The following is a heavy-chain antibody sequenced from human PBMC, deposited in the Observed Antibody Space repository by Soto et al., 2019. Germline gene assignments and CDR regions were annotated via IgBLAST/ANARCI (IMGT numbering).Heavy chain of an antibody. Sequence: ASVEVSCEACGDTVTSYAMHWVRQAAGQRLEWMGWLNAGNGNTKYSQKFQGRVTITGDTSASTAYMELSSLRSEDTAVYYCARVLNRVSSSWYLGGYWGQGTLVTVSS. CDR2: LNAGNGNT. D-gene: IGHD6-13*01. CDR1: GDTVTSYA. J-gene: IGHJ4*02. CDR3: ARVLNRVSSSWYLGGY. V-gene: IGHV1-3*01.